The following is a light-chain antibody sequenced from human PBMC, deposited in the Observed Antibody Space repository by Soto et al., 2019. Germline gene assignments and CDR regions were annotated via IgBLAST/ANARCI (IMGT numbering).Light chain of an antibody. CDR1: QAVNTR. CDR3: HQRQSWPRT. V-gene: IGKV3-11*01. J-gene: IGKJ1*01. Sequence: EIVLTQSPATLSSFPGDRVTLSCRASQAVNTRLAWYQHKPGQAPRLLIYLASNRAAGVPARFSGSGSGTDLTLTISDVEPEDVEVYYCHQRQSWPRTFGQGTKVDIK. CDR2: LAS.